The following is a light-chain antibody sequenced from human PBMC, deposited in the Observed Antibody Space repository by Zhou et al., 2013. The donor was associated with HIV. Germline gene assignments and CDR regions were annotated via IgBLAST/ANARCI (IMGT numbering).Light chain of an antibody. J-gene: IGKJ1*01. V-gene: IGKV1-5*03. Sequence: DIQMTQSPSTLSASVGDRVTITCRASQSINSWLAWYQQQPGKAPKLLIYKASTLETGVPSRFSGSGSGTEFTLTISTLQPEDFATYYCLQHNSYPWTFGQGTKVEIK. CDR2: KAS. CDR1: QSINSW. CDR3: LQHNSYPWT.